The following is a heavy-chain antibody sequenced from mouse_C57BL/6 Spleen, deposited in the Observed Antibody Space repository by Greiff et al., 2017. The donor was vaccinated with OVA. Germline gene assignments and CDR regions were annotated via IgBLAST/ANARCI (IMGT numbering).Heavy chain of an antibody. Sequence: QVQLQQPGAELVRPGSSVKLSCKASGYTFTSYWMHWVQQRPVQGLEWIGNIDPSDSETHSNQKFKDKATLTVDKSSSTAYMQLSSLAAEDSAVYDCAREVYKDYAMDYWGQGTSVTVSS. V-gene: IGHV1-52*01. CDR1: GYTFTSYW. CDR2: IDPSDSET. CDR3: AREVYKDYAMDY. J-gene: IGHJ4*01.